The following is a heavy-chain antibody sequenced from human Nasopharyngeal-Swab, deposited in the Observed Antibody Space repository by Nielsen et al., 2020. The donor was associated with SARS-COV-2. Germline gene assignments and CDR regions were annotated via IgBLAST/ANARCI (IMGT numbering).Heavy chain of an antibody. V-gene: IGHV3-15*01. CDR2: IKSKTDGGTT. J-gene: IGHJ6*03. D-gene: IGHD3-22*01. Sequence: GGSLRLSCAASGFTFSNAWMSWVRQAPGKGLEWVGRIKSKTDGGTTDYAAPVKGRFTISRDDSKNTLYLQMNSLKTEDTAVYYCTTDPPFGDSSGYAYYYYYMDVWGKGTTVTVSS. CDR1: GFTFSNAW. CDR3: TTDPPFGDSSGYAYYYYYMDV.